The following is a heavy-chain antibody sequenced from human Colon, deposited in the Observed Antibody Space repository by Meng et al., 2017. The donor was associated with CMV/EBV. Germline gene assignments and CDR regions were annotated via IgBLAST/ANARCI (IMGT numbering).Heavy chain of an antibody. J-gene: IGHJ4*02. CDR1: GFTFSSYW. Sequence: GGSLRLSCAASGFTFSSYWMYWVRQAPGEGLVWVSRINTDGTSIVYADSVNGRFTISRDNAKNTLHLQMNSLRVEDTAVYYCAKPGAEFDHYFDYWGQGTLVTVSS. D-gene: IGHD1-14*01. CDR2: INTDGTSI. V-gene: IGHV3-74*01. CDR3: AKPGAEFDHYFDY.